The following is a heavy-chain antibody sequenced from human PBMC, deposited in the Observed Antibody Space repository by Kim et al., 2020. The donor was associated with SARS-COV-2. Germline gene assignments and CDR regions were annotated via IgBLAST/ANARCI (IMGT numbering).Heavy chain of an antibody. CDR1: GYTFTTYY. V-gene: IGHV1-46*01. CDR2: INPSGGST. D-gene: IGHD1-7*01. J-gene: IGHJ4*02. Sequence: ASVKVSCKASGYTFTTYYIHWVRQAPGQGLEWMGIINPSGGSTTNAQKFQGRVTMTRDTSTSTVYMEVSSLRSEDTAIYYCARDVGKVGTYYFDYWGQGTLVTVSS. CDR3: ARDVGKVGTYYFDY.